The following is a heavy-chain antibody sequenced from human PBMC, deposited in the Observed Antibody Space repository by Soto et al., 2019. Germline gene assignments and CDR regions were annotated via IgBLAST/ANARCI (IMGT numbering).Heavy chain of an antibody. J-gene: IGHJ6*02. V-gene: IGHV2-26*01. D-gene: IGHD2-2*03. Sequence: QVTLKESGPVLVKPTETLTLTCTVSGFSLSNARMGVSWIRQPPGKALEWLAHIFSNDEKSYSTSLKSRLTISKDTSKSQVVLTMTNMDPVDTATYYCARPMDHYYYGMDVWGQGTTVTVSS. CDR2: IFSNDEK. CDR1: GFSLSNARMG. CDR3: ARPMDHYYYGMDV.